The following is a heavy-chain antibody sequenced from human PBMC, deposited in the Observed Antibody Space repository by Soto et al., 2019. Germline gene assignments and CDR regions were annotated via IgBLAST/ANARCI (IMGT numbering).Heavy chain of an antibody. CDR2: IWYDGSNK. D-gene: IGHD2-15*01. V-gene: IGHV3-33*01. Sequence: GGSLRLSCAASGFTFSSYGMHWVRQAPGKGLEWVAVIWYDGSNKYYADSVKGRFTISRDNSKNTLYLQMNSLRAEDTAVYYCARDGVDVVVVAATDYYYYYMDVWGKGTTVTVSS. J-gene: IGHJ6*03. CDR3: ARDGVDVVVVAATDYYYYYMDV. CDR1: GFTFSSYG.